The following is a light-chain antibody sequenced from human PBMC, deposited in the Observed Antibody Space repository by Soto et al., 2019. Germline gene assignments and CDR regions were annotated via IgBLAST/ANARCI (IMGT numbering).Light chain of an antibody. CDR3: LQDYNLPRT. Sequence: IQMTQSPLSLSASVGDRVIITCRASRDVGNDLVWYQQKPGKAPKLLIFTASTLHSGVPSRFIGSGSGTVFTLTISSLHPEDFATYFCLQDYNLPRTFGQGTKVDIK. V-gene: IGKV1-6*01. CDR2: TAS. J-gene: IGKJ1*01. CDR1: RDVGND.